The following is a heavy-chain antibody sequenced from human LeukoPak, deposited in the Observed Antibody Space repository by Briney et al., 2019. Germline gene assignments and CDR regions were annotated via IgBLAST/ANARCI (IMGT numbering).Heavy chain of an antibody. J-gene: IGHJ4*02. CDR3: ARDPGWLRSVGY. D-gene: IGHD5-12*01. Sequence: PAGSLRLSCAASGFTFSSYSTNWVRQAPGKGLEWFSSISSSSSYIYYADSVKGRFTISRDNAKNSLCLQMNSLSAEDTAVYYCARDPGWLRSVGYWGQGTLVTVSS. CDR1: GFTFSSYS. V-gene: IGHV3-21*01. CDR2: ISSSSSYI.